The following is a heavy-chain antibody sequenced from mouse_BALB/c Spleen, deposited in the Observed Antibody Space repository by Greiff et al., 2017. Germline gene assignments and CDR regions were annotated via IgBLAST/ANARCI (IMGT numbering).Heavy chain of an antibody. CDR3: ARSGGYDVRNY. CDR2: INPGSGGT. D-gene: IGHD2-2*01. V-gene: IGHV1-54*01. J-gene: IGHJ2*01. Sequence: QVQLQQPGAELVRPGTSVKVSCKASGYAFTNYLIEWVKQRPGQGLEWIGVINPGSGGTNYNEKFKGKATLTADKSSSTAYMQLSSLTSDDSAVYFCARSGGYDVRNYWGQGTTLTVSS. CDR1: GYAFTNYL.